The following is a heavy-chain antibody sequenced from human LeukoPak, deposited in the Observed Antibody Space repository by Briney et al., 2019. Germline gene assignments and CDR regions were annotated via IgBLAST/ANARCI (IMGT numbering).Heavy chain of an antibody. CDR1: GFTFSSYG. CDR2: IWYDGSNK. J-gene: IGHJ4*02. CDR3: ARDYGGNLDY. Sequence: PGGSLRLSCAASGFTFSSYGMHWVRQAPGKGLEWVAVIWYDGSNKYYADSVKGRFTISRDNSKNTVYLQMNSLRAEDMAVYNCARDYGGNLDYWGQGTLVTVSS. D-gene: IGHD4-23*01. V-gene: IGHV3-33*01.